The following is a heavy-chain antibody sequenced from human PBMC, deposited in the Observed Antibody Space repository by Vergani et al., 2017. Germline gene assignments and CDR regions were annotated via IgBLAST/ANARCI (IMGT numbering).Heavy chain of an antibody. CDR1: GFTFSSSW. CDR3: ARDSAAAGPDFDY. Sequence: EVQLVESGGGLVQPGGSLRLSCAASGFTFSSSWMSWVRQAPGKGLEWVANIKQDGSEKYYVDSVKGRFTISRDNAKNSLYLQMNSLRAEDTAVYYCARDSAAAGPDFDYWGQGTLVTVSS. D-gene: IGHD6-13*01. CDR2: IKQDGSEK. J-gene: IGHJ4*02. V-gene: IGHV3-7*01.